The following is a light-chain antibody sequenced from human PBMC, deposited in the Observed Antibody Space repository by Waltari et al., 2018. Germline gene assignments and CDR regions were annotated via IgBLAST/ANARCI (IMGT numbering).Light chain of an antibody. J-gene: IGKJ2*01. Sequence: DVVMTQSPLSLPVIFGQTASITCRSSQSLVHSDGRTYFNWFQQRPGQSPRRLIYKASNRDSGVPDRFSGSGSGTEFTLEISRVEAADVAVYYCMQGTYWPRTFGQGTKLEIK. V-gene: IGKV2-30*02. CDR3: MQGTYWPRT. CDR1: QSLVHSDGRTY. CDR2: KAS.